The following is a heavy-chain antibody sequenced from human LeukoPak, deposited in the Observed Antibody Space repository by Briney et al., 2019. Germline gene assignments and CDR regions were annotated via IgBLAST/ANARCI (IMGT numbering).Heavy chain of an antibody. CDR2: IIPIFGTA. CDR1: GGTFISYA. CDR3: ARDFRDYDFWSGYFV. V-gene: IGHV1-69*13. J-gene: IGHJ4*02. Sequence: GASVKVSCKASGGTFISYAISWVRQAPGQGLEWMGGIIPIFGTANYAQKFQGRVTITADESTSTAYMELSSLRSEDTAVYYCARDFRDYDFWSGYFVWGQGTLVTVSS. D-gene: IGHD3-3*01.